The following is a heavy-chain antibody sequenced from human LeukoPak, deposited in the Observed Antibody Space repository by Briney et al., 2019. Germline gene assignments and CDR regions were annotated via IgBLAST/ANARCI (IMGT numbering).Heavy chain of an antibody. J-gene: IGHJ4*02. D-gene: IGHD3-10*01. CDR3: ARAGSLWFGESKFDY. V-gene: IGHV3-7*01. CDR1: GFTFSSSW. CDR2: INQDGSEK. Sequence: PGGSLRLPCAASGFTFSSSWMNWVRQAPGKGLEWVANINQDGSEKYYVDSVKGRFTISRDNAKNSLYLQMNSLRAEDTAVYYCARAGSLWFGESKFDYWGQGTLVTVSS.